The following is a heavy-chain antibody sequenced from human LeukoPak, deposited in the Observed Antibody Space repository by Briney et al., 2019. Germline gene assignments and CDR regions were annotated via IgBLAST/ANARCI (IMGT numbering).Heavy chain of an antibody. J-gene: IGHJ4*02. V-gene: IGHV4-59*12. CDR3: AYNRNFALDN. D-gene: IGHD1-14*01. CDR1: GGSINGYY. CDR2: IYYSGST. Sequence: SETLSLTCAVSGGSINGYYWSWIRQPPGRGLEWIGYIYYSGSTNYNPSLKSRVTISVDTSKNQFSLKLTSVTAADTAVYYCAYNRNFALDNWGRGTLVTVSS.